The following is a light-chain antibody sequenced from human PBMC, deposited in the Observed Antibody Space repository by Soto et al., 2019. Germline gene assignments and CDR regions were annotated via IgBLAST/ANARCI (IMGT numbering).Light chain of an antibody. CDR1: QGISSY. J-gene: IGKJ2*01. CDR2: AAS. CDR3: QQLNSYPQVN. V-gene: IGKV1-9*01. Sequence: DIQLTQSPSFLSASVGDRVTITCRASQGISSYLAWYQQKPGKAPKLLIYAASTLQSGVPSRFSGSGSGTEFTLTIRSLQPEDFATYCCQQLNSYPQVNFGQGTKLEIK.